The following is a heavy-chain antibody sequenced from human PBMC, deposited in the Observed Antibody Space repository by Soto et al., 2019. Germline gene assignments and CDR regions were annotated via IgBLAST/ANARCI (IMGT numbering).Heavy chain of an antibody. V-gene: IGHV1-18*01. Sequence: ASVKVSCKASGYTFTSYGISWVRQAPGQGLEWMGRISAYNGNTNYAQKLQGRVTMTTDTSTSTAYMELRSLRSDDTAVYYCARGSATMNYYYYYYGMDVWGQGTTVTVSS. CDR2: ISAYNGNT. CDR3: ARGSATMNYYYYYYGMDV. D-gene: IGHD5-12*01. J-gene: IGHJ6*02. CDR1: GYTFTSYG.